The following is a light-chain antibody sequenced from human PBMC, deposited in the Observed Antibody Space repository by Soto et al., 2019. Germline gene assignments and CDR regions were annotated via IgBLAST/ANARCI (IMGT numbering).Light chain of an antibody. CDR3: QQYNNWPPWT. CDR1: HSVSSN. CDR2: GAS. Sequence: EIVMTQSPATLSVSPGERATLSCRASHSVSSNLAWYQQKPGQAPRLLIYGASTRATGIPARFSGSGSGTEFTLAISRLQSEDFAVYYCQQYNNWPPWTFGQGTKVEI. V-gene: IGKV3-15*01. J-gene: IGKJ1*01.